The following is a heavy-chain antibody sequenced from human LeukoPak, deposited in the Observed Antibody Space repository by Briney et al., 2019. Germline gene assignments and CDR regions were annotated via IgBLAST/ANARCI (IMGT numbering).Heavy chain of an antibody. Sequence: PGGSLRLSCAASGFTFSSYVMTWVRQAPGKGLEWVSVIYSGGSTYYADSVKGRFTISRDNSKNTLYLQMNSLRAEDTAVYYCARGDYYYYDSSGYYIWGQGTLVTVSS. CDR3: ARGDYYYYDSSGYYI. J-gene: IGHJ4*02. D-gene: IGHD3-22*01. CDR2: IYSGGST. V-gene: IGHV3-53*01. CDR1: GFTFSSYV.